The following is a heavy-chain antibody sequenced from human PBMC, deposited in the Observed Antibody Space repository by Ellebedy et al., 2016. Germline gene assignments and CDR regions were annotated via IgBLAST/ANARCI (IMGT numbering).Heavy chain of an antibody. CDR2: IYSGGST. CDR3: ARATSRLYPLSFDY. D-gene: IGHD2-8*01. J-gene: IGHJ4*02. V-gene: IGHV3-53*01. Sequence: GESLKISXAASGFTVSSNYMSWVRQAPGKGLEWVSVIYSGGSTYYADSVKGRFTISRDNSKNTLYLQMNSLRAEDTAVYYCARATSRLYPLSFDYWGQGTLVTVSS. CDR1: GFTVSSNY.